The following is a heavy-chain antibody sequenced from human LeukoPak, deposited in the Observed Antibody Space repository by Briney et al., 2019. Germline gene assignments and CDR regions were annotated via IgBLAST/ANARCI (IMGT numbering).Heavy chain of an antibody. J-gene: IGHJ4*02. D-gene: IGHD6-13*01. CDR1: GGSFSGNY. CDR2: INHSGGT. CDR3: ARTPFGYSSSFFDY. V-gene: IGHV4-34*01. Sequence: SETLSLTCAVYGGSFSGNYWSWIRQPPGKGLEWIGQINHSGGTNYNPSLKSRVTISVDTSKNQFSLKLNSVTAADTAVYYCARTPFGYSSSFFDYWGQGTLVTVSS.